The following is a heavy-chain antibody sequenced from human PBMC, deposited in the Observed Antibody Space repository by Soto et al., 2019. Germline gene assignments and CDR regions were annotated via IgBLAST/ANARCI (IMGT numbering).Heavy chain of an antibody. CDR1: GGSISSSSYY. CDR2: IYYSGST. J-gene: IGHJ3*02. V-gene: IGHV4-39*01. CDR3: ARHTKYSSSFDI. D-gene: IGHD6-13*01. Sequence: QLQLQESGPGLVKPSETLSLTCTVSGGSISSSSYYWGWIRQPPGKGLEWIGSIYYSGSTYYNPSLKSRVTLSVDTSKNQFSLKLSSVTAADTAVYCCARHTKYSSSFDIWGQGTMVTVSS.